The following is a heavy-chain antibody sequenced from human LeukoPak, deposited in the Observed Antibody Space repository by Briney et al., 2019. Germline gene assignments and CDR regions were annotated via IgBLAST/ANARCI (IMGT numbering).Heavy chain of an antibody. D-gene: IGHD2-15*01. CDR2: IYTSGST. J-gene: IGHJ4*02. V-gene: IGHV4-61*02. CDR3: ARNSCSGGSCYDNRGYFDY. Sequence: SETLSLTCTVSGDSISSGSYYWSWIRQPAGKGLEWIGRIYTSGSTNYNPSLKSRVTISVDTSENQFSLKLSSVTAADTAVYFCARNSCSGGSCYDNRGYFDYWSQGTLVTVSS. CDR1: GDSISSGSYY.